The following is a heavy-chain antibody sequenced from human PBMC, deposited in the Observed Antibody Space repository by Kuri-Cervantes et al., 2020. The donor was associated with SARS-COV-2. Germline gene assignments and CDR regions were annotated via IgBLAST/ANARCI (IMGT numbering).Heavy chain of an antibody. Sequence: ASVKVSCKVSGYTLTELSMHWVRQAPGKGLEWMGGFDPEDGETIYAQKFQGRVTMTEDTSTDTAYMELSSLRSDDTAVYYCARATPMIVVVTAAFDIWGQGTMVTVSS. CDR2: FDPEDGET. V-gene: IGHV1-24*01. CDR1: GYTLTELS. D-gene: IGHD3-22*01. CDR3: ARATPMIVVVTAAFDI. J-gene: IGHJ3*02.